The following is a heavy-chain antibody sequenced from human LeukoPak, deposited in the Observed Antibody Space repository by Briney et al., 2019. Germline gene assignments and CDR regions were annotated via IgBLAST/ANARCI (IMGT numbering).Heavy chain of an antibody. J-gene: IGHJ4*02. Sequence: ASVKVSCKASGYTFTSYDINWVRQATGQGLEWMGWMNPNSGNTGYAQKFQGRVTVTRNTSISTAYMELSSLRSEDTAVYYCARGTLYYDILTGYYTLAVFDYWGQGTLVTVSS. CDR1: GYTFTSYD. D-gene: IGHD3-9*01. CDR2: MNPNSGNT. CDR3: ARGTLYYDILTGYYTLAVFDY. V-gene: IGHV1-8*01.